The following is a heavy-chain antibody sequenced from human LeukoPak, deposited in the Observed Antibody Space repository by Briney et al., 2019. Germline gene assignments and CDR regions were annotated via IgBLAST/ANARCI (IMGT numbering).Heavy chain of an antibody. D-gene: IGHD6-13*01. CDR1: GGSISSSSYY. CDR2: IYYSGIT. J-gene: IGHJ5*02. V-gene: IGHV4-39*01. Sequence: PETLSLTCSVSGGSISSSSYYWGWIRQPPGMGLEWIGRIYYSGITYYNQSLKSRATVSVDTSKNQFSLNLNSVTAADTAVYYCARRNGHSWDVGNWFDPWGQGTVVTVSS. CDR3: ARRNGHSWDVGNWFDP.